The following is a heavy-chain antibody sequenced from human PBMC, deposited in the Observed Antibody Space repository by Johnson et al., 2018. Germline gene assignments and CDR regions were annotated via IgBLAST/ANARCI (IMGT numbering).Heavy chain of an antibody. V-gene: IGHV3-21*01. D-gene: IGHD5-24*01. J-gene: IGHJ3*02. Sequence: VQLVQSGGGLVKPGGSLRLSCAASGFTFSSYSMNWVRQAPGKGLEWVSSISSSSRYIYYADSVKGRFTISRDNAKNSLYLQMNSLRAEDTAVYYCARAPGGLQLSAFDIWGQGTMVTVSS. CDR2: ISSSSRYI. CDR1: GFTFSSYS. CDR3: ARAPGGLQLSAFDI.